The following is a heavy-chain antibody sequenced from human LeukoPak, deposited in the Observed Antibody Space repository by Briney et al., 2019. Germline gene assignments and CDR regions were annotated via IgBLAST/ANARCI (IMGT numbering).Heavy chain of an antibody. D-gene: IGHD3-10*01. J-gene: IGHJ4*02. V-gene: IGHV4-39*07. CDR3: ARATYYYGSGG. Sequence: SSETLSLTCTVSGGSISSSSFYWGWIRQPPGKGLEWIGSIYYSGSTYYNPSLKSRVTISVDTSKNQFSLKLSSVTAADTAVYYCARATYYYGSGGWGQGTLVTVSS. CDR2: IYYSGST. CDR1: GGSISSSSFY.